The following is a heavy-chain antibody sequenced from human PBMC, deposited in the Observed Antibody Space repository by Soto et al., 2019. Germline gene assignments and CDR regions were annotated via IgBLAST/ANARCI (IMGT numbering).Heavy chain of an antibody. D-gene: IGHD4-17*01. CDR1: GGSISSGGYY. Sequence: SETLSLTCTVSGGSISSGGYYWSWIRQHPGKGLEWIGYIYYSGSTYYNPSLKSRVTISVDTSKNQFSLKLSSVTAADTAVYYCASLTTVTTFDYYYYGMDVWGHGTTVTVSS. V-gene: IGHV4-31*03. J-gene: IGHJ6*02. CDR3: ASLTTVTTFDYYYYGMDV. CDR2: IYYSGST.